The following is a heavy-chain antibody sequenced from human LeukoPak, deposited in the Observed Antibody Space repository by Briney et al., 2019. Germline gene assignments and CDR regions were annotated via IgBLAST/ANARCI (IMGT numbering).Heavy chain of an antibody. J-gene: IGHJ6*02. Sequence: ASVKVSCKASGYTFTGYYMHWVRQAPGQGLEWMGWINPNSGGTNYAQKFQGRVTMTRDTSISTAYMELSRLRSDDTAVYYCARDPTSLRYCGGGSCRPRRMDVWGQGTTVTVSS. CDR1: GYTFTGYY. D-gene: IGHD2-15*01. CDR3: ARDPTSLRYCGGGSCRPRRMDV. V-gene: IGHV1-2*02. CDR2: INPNSGGT.